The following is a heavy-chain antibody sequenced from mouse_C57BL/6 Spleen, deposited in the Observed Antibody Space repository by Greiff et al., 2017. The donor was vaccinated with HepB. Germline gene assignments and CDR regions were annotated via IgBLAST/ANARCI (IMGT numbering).Heavy chain of an antibody. CDR2: INPNNGGT. V-gene: IGHV1-18*01. CDR1: GYTFTDYN. CDR3: ARPITTVVEGYFDY. Sequence: EVKLQQSGPELVKPGASVKIPCKASGYTFTDYNMDWVKQSHGKSLEWIGDINPNNGGTIYNQKFKGKATLTVDKSSSTAYMELRSLTSEDTAVYYCARPITTVVEGYFDYWGQGTTLTVSS. J-gene: IGHJ2*01. D-gene: IGHD1-1*01.